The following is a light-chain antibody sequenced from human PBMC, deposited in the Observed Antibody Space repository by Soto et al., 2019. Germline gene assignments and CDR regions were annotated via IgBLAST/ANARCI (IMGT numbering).Light chain of an antibody. CDR2: EVS. CDR1: SNDVGGYNY. J-gene: IGLJ1*01. Sequence: QSALTQPPSASGSPGQSVTISCTGTSNDVGGYNYVSWYQQHPGKAPKLMIYEVSKRPSGVPDRFSGSKSGHTASLTVSGLQAEDEADYYCSSYAGSNNLPVFGTETKVTV. V-gene: IGLV2-8*01. CDR3: SSYAGSNNLPV.